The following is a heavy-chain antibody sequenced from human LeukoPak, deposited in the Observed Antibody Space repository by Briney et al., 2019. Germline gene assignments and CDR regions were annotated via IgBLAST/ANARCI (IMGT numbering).Heavy chain of an antibody. D-gene: IGHD3-10*01. CDR3: TSSFGQLSFFDY. CDR1: GFTFSSYA. Sequence: PGGSLRLSCAASGFTFSSYAMSWVRQAPGKGLEWVSAISGSGGSTYYADSVKGRFTISRDNSKNTLYLQMNSLKTEDTAVYYCTSSFGQLSFFDYWGQGTLVTVSS. CDR2: ISGSGGST. J-gene: IGHJ4*02. V-gene: IGHV3-23*01.